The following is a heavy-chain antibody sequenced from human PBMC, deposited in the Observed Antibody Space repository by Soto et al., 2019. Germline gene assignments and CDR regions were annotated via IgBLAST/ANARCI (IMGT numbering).Heavy chain of an antibody. V-gene: IGHV4-34*01. D-gene: IGHD3-22*01. CDR3: ATAPETYSPAGYYINHFDP. J-gene: IGHJ5*02. CDR2: INHSGST. Sequence: SETLSLTCAVYGGSFSGYYWSWIRQPPGNGVEWIGEINHSGSTYYNPSLKSRVSISVDTSKSQFSLRLISVTAADTAVYYCATAPETYSPAGYYINHFDPWGQGTLVTVSS. CDR1: GGSFSGYY.